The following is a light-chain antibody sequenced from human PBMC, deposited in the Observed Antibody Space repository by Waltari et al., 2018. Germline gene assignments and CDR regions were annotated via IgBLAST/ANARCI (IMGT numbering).Light chain of an antibody. V-gene: IGKV1-NL1*01. CDR1: QGISNS. Sequence: DIQMTQSPSSLSASVGDRVSITCRASQGISNSLAWYQQKPGKAPKLLLYAASRLERGVPPRVSGSGSGADYTLTISSLQPEDFATYYCQQYYSTLALTFGGGTKVEIK. J-gene: IGKJ4*01. CDR2: AAS. CDR3: QQYYSTLALT.